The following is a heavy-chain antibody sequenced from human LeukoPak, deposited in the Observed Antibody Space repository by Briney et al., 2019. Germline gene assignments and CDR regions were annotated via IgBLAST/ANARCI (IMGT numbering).Heavy chain of an antibody. D-gene: IGHD6-19*01. J-gene: IGHJ3*02. Sequence: SETLSLTCSVSGSPISSSMNYWGWVRQPPGKGPEWIGSIYLSGSAYYNPSLKSRVTMSIDRSKNEFFLKVSSVTAADTAVYYCASRTASALEGFDIWGQGTMVTVSS. CDR1: GSPISSSMNY. CDR3: ASRTASALEGFDI. V-gene: IGHV4-39*07. CDR2: IYLSGSA.